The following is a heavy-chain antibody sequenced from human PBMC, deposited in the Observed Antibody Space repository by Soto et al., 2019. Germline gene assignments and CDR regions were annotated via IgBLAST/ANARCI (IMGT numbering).Heavy chain of an antibody. Sequence: PSETLSLTCAVYGGSFSGYYWSWIRQPPGKGLEWIGEINHSGSTNYNPSLKSRVTISVDTSKNQFSLRAEDTALYYCAKGGDFGVVTRAWVYYYGMDVWGQGTTVTVSS. CDR3: AKGGDFGVVTRAWVYYYGMDV. D-gene: IGHD3-3*01. CDR2: INHSGST. CDR1: GGSFSGYY. J-gene: IGHJ6*02. V-gene: IGHV4-34*01.